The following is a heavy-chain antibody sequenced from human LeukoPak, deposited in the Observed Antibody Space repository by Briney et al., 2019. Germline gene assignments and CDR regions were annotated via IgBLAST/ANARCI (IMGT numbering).Heavy chain of an antibody. Sequence: PGGSLRLSCAASGFTSSSYDMHWVRQAPGKGLEWVAVISYDGSNKYCADSVKGRFTISRDNSKNTLYLQMNSLRAEDTAIYYCARDEGVPTNWRFDYWGQGILVTVSS. CDR1: GFTSSSYD. J-gene: IGHJ4*02. V-gene: IGHV3-30*03. CDR2: ISYDGSNK. D-gene: IGHD1-1*01. CDR3: ARDEGVPTNWRFDY.